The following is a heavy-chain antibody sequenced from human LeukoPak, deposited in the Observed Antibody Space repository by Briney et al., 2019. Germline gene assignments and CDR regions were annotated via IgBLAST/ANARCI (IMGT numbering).Heavy chain of an antibody. CDR3: ARDPSTTVTTSPSHFWNFDL. J-gene: IGHJ2*01. Sequence: ASVKVSCKASGGTFSSYAISWVRQAPGQGLEWMGGIIPIFGTANYAQKFQGRVTITADESTSTAYMELSSLRSEDTAVYYCARDPSTTVTTSPSHFWNFDLWGRGTLVTVSS. V-gene: IGHV1-69*13. D-gene: IGHD4-17*01. CDR2: IIPIFGTA. CDR1: GGTFSSYA.